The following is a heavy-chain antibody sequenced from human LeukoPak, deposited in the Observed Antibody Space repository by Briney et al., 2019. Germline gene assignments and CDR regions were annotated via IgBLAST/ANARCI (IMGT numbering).Heavy chain of an antibody. Sequence: GRSLRLSCAASGSTFSSYAMHWVRQAPGKGLEWVAVISYDGSNKYYADSVKGRFTISRDYSKNTLYLQMNSLRAEDTAVYYCARGYDSTGYPLDYYHGMDVWGQGTTVTVSS. CDR3: ARGYDSTGYPLDYYHGMDV. V-gene: IGHV3-30*04. D-gene: IGHD3-22*01. CDR2: ISYDGSNK. CDR1: GSTFSSYA. J-gene: IGHJ6*02.